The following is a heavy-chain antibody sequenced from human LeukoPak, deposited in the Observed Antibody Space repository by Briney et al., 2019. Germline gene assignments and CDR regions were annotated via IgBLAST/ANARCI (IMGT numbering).Heavy chain of an antibody. Sequence: SETLSLTCTVSGGSISSSSYYWGWIRQPPGKGLESIGSIFYSGSTHYNSSLRSRVTISVDTSKNQFSLKLSSVTAADTAVYYCASDSSGYYYVHWGQGTLVTVSS. CDR3: ASDSSGYYYVH. V-gene: IGHV4-39*07. CDR2: IFYSGST. J-gene: IGHJ4*02. D-gene: IGHD3-22*01. CDR1: GGSISSSSYY.